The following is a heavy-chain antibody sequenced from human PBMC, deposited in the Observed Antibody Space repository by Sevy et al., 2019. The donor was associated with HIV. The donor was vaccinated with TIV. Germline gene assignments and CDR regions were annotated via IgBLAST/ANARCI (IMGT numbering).Heavy chain of an antibody. J-gene: IGHJ4*02. D-gene: IGHD3-22*01. Sequence: ASVKVSCKVSGSTLTKLSMHWVRQVPGKGLEWMVSFDPEDDETIYARKFQGRVTMTEDTSTDTAYMVLSSLRSEDTAVYYCATTKDYYDSSGSPFDYWGQGTLVTVSS. CDR2: FDPEDDET. V-gene: IGHV1-24*01. CDR1: GSTLTKLS. CDR3: ATTKDYYDSSGSPFDY.